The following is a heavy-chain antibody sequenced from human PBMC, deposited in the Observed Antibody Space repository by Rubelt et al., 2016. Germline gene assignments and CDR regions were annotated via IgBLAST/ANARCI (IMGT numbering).Heavy chain of an antibody. Sequence: GLVQPGGSLRLSCAASGFTVSSNYMSWVRQAPGKGLEWIGSVPYSGSSHYDPALKSRVTISVDTSTNQFSLKLSSVTAADTAVYYCARRGFSGSLGMFDYWGQGSLVTVSS. J-gene: IGHJ4*02. CDR2: VPYSGSS. CDR1: GFTVSSNY. CDR3: ARRGFSGSLGMFDY. D-gene: IGHD1-26*01. V-gene: IGHV4-59*05.